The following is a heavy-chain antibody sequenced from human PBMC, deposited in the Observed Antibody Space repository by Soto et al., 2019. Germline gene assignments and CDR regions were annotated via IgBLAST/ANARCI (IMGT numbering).Heavy chain of an antibody. CDR1: GYTFTSYA. Sequence: QVQLVQSGAEVKKPGASVKVSCRASGYTFTSYAIHWVRQAPGQRPEWMGWINTANDNTKYSQKLQGRVTITRDTSASIVYMDLSSLRSEDTAVDYCASGSSWSYFDYWGQGTLVTGYS. CDR3: ASGSSWSYFDY. CDR2: INTANDNT. V-gene: IGHV1-3*04. D-gene: IGHD6-13*01. J-gene: IGHJ4*02.